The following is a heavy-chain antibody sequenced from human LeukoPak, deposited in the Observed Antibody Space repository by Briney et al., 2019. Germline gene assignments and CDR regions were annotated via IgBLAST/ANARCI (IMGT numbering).Heavy chain of an antibody. CDR1: GFTFSSYE. CDR2: ISSSSSTI. D-gene: IGHD3-16*01. CDR3: ARWGSSYEWSIFDY. Sequence: GGSLRLSCAAPGFTFSSYEMNWVRQAPGKGLEWVSYISSSSSTIYYADSVKGRFTISRDNAKNSLYLQMNSLRAEDTAVYYCARWGSSYEWSIFDYWGQGTLVTVSS. J-gene: IGHJ4*02. V-gene: IGHV3-48*01.